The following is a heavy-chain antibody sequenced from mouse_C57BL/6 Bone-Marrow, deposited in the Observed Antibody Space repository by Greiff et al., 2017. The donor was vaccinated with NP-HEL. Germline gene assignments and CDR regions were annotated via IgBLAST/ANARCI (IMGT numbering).Heavy chain of an antibody. Sequence: QVQLKESGAELARPGASVKLSCKASGYTFTSYGISWVKQRTGQGLEWIGEIYPRSGNTYYNEKFKGKATLTADKSSSTAYMELRSLTSEDSAVYVCARMAIYYGNYGCYFDVWGTGTTVTVTS. CDR2: IYPRSGNT. D-gene: IGHD2-1*01. J-gene: IGHJ1*03. CDR1: GYTFTSYG. V-gene: IGHV1-81*01. CDR3: ARMAIYYGNYGCYFDV.